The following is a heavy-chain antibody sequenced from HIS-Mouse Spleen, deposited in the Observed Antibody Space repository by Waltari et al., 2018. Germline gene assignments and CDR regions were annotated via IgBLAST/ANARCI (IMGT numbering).Heavy chain of an antibody. J-gene: IGHJ4*02. CDR1: GFTFSRSW. V-gene: IGHV3-7*01. Sequence: EVQLVESGGGLVQPGGSLSLSWAASGFTFSRSWMSWVRQAPGRGLEWVANIKQDGSEKYYVDSVKGRFTISRDNAKNSLYLQMNSLRAEDTAVYYCARLTYYFDYWGQGTLVTVSS. D-gene: IGHD3-9*01. CDR3: ARLTYYFDY. CDR2: IKQDGSEK.